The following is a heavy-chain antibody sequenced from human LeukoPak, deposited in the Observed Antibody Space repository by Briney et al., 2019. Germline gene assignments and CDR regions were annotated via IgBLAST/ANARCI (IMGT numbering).Heavy chain of an antibody. D-gene: IGHD5-12*01. CDR2: IYHSGST. V-gene: IGHV4-38-2*02. CDR3: ARGRGYSGYDYAN. J-gene: IGHJ4*02. Sequence: SETLSLTCTVSGYSISSGYYWGWIRQPPGKGLEWIGSIYHSGSTYYNPSLKSRVTISVDTSKNQFSLKLSSVTAADTAVYYCARGRGYSGYDYANWGQGTLVTVSS. CDR1: GYSISSGYY.